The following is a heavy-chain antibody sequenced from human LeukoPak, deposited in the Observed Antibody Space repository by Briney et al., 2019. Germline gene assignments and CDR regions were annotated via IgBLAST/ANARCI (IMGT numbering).Heavy chain of an antibody. J-gene: IGHJ4*02. CDR1: GFTFSGSA. Sequence: TGGSLRLSCAASGFTFSGSAMHWVRQASGKGLEWVGRIRSKANGYATAYVASVKGRFTISRDDSKNTAYLQMNSLKTEDTAVYYCSRRGRVNDYWGQGALVTDSS. CDR2: IRSKANGYAT. D-gene: IGHD3-10*01. V-gene: IGHV3-73*01. CDR3: SRRGRVNDY.